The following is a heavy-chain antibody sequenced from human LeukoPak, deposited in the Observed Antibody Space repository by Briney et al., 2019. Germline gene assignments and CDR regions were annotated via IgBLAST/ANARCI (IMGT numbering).Heavy chain of an antibody. CDR2: IHDSGST. Sequence: PSETLSLTCAVSGGSISTRYYYWGWIRQPPGKGLEWIGTIHDSGSTYYSPSLKSQVTISVDTSNNQFSLKLSSVTAGDTAVYYCASLYFYGSGSFPNCWGQGILVTVST. V-gene: IGHV4-39*01. J-gene: IGHJ4*02. CDR1: GGSISTRYYY. D-gene: IGHD3-10*01. CDR3: ASLYFYGSGSFPNC.